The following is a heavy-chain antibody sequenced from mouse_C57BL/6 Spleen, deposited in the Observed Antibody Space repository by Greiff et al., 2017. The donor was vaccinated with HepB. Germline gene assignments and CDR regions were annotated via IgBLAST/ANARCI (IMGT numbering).Heavy chain of an antibody. V-gene: IGHV10-3*01. D-gene: IGHD1-1*01. CDR1: GFTFNTYA. Sequence: EVQRVESGGGLVQPKGSLKLSCAASGFTFNTYAMHWVRQAPGKGLEWVARIRSKSSNYATYYADSVKDRFTISRDDSQSMLYLQMNNLKTEDTAMYYWVRAEDYYGSSYTWFAYWGQGTLVTVSA. J-gene: IGHJ3*01. CDR2: IRSKSSNYAT. CDR3: VRAEDYYGSSYTWFAY.